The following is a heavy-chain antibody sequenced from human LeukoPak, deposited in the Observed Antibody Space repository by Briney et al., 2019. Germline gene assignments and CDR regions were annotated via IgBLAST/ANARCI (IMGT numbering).Heavy chain of an antibody. D-gene: IGHD4-17*01. J-gene: IGHJ4*02. Sequence: SETLSLTCSVSGGSISSYYWSWIRQPPGKGLEWIGYMSYSGSTNYNPSLKSRVTMSINTSKNQFSLRLSSVTAADTAVYYCARGSDFGDYWGQGTLVTVSS. CDR2: MSYSGST. CDR1: GGSISSYY. CDR3: ARGSDFGDY. V-gene: IGHV4-59*01.